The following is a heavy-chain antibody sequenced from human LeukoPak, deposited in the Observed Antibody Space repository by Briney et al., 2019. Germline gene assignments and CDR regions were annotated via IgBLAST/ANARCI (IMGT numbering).Heavy chain of an antibody. Sequence: GGSLRLSCAASGFTFSSYWMHWVRQAPGKGLVWVSRINSDGSSTSYADSVKGRFTISRDNAKNTLYLQVNSLRAEDTAVYYCARDRDWNRQKDGYNSFDYWGQGTLVTVSS. CDR1: GFTFSSYW. J-gene: IGHJ4*02. V-gene: IGHV3-74*01. D-gene: IGHD5-24*01. CDR2: INSDGSST. CDR3: ARDRDWNRQKDGYNSFDY.